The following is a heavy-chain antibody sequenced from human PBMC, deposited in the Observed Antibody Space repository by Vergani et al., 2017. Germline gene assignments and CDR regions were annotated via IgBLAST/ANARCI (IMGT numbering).Heavy chain of an antibody. CDR1: GYSFTSYW. J-gene: IGHJ5*02. CDR3: ARQKDGRSWFDP. V-gene: IGHV5-51*01. Sequence: EVQLVQSGAEVKKPGESLKISCKASGYSFTSYWIGWVRQMPGKGLEWMGIIYPGDSDTRDSPSFQGQITISADKSISAAFLHWSSLKASYTAMYYCARQKDGRSWFDPWGQGTLVTVSS. CDR2: IYPGDSDT. D-gene: IGHD2-15*01.